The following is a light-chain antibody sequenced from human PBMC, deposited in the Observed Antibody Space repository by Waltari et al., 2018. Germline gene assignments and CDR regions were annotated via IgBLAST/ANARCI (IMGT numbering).Light chain of an antibody. CDR1: RRYAGSWSF. J-gene: IGLJ3*02. CDR2: DVN. CDR3: CAYAGSYTWV. V-gene: IGLV2-11*01. Sequence: QSALTQPRSLSGSPGQSVTISCTGSRRYAGSWSFVSWYQQHPGKAPKVLIFDVNKRPSGVPDRFSGSKSGNTAFLTISGLQADDEVDYYCCAYAGSYTWVFGGGTRLTVL.